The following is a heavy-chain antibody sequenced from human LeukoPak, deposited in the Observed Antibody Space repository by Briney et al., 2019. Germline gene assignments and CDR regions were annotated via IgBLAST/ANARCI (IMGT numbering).Heavy chain of an antibody. CDR3: AGAKTKVVVATVYYYYGMDV. CDR1: GYTFSSDD. J-gene: IGHJ6*02. Sequence: ASVKVSGKASGYTFSSDDINWVRQATGQGLEWMGWMNPNSGNTGYVQKFQGRVTMTRNTSISTAYMELSSLRSDDTAVYYCAGAKTKVVVATVYYYYGMDVWGQGTTVTVSS. D-gene: IGHD2-15*01. CDR2: MNPNSGNT. V-gene: IGHV1-8*01.